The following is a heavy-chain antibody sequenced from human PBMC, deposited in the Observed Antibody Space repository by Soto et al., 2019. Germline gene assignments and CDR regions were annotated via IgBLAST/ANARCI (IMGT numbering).Heavy chain of an antibody. J-gene: IGHJ4*02. D-gene: IGHD6-13*01. CDR3: ARHPPPFSSWFHFDY. CDR2: IYYSGST. V-gene: IGHV4-39*01. Sequence: SETLSLTCTVSGGSISISSYYWGWIRQPAGKGLEWIGSIYYSGSTYYNPSLKSRVTISVDTSKNQFSLKLSSVTAADTAVYYCARHPPPFSSWFHFDYWGQGTLVTVSS. CDR1: GGSISISSYY.